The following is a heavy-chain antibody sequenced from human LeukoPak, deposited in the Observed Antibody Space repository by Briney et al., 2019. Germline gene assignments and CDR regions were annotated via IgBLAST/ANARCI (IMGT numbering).Heavy chain of an antibody. J-gene: IGHJ5*02. CDR2: INPNSGGT. Sequence: ASVKVSCKASGYTFTGYYMHWVRQAPGQGLEWMGWINPNSGGTNYAQKFQGRVTMTRDTSISTAYMELSRLRSDDTAVYYCARSLGDYGDYWFDPWGQGTLVTVSS. CDR1: GYTFTGYY. V-gene: IGHV1-2*02. D-gene: IGHD4-17*01. CDR3: ARSLGDYGDYWFDP.